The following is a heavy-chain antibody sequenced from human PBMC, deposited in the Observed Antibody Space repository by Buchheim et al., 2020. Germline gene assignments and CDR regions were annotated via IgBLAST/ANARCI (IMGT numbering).Heavy chain of an antibody. D-gene: IGHD2-15*01. J-gene: IGHJ2*01. CDR2: IYYSGST. V-gene: IGHV4-31*03. CDR1: GGSISSGGYY. Sequence: QVQLQESGPGLVKPSQTLSLTCTVSGGSISSGGYYWSWIRQHPGKGLEWIGYIYYSGSTYYNPSLKSRVTISVDTSKNQFPLKLSSVTAADTAVYYCARVPRDIVVVVAATPGWYFDLWGRGTL. CDR3: ARVPRDIVVVVAATPGWYFDL.